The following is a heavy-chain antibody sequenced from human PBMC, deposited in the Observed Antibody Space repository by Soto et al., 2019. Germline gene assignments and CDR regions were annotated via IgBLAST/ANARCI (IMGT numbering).Heavy chain of an antibody. Sequence: QVQIVESGGGLFNPGGSWRLSCEASGFTSIANYMGWFPLAPGRGLEWVAYLSQTATAIHYADSVRGRFTISRDNAANSVYLHMSNLRAEDTAMYYCARWSSAFDYWGQGTRVTVSS. CDR2: LSQTATAI. J-gene: IGHJ4*02. V-gene: IGHV3-11*01. CDR3: ARWSSAFDY. CDR1: GFTSIANY.